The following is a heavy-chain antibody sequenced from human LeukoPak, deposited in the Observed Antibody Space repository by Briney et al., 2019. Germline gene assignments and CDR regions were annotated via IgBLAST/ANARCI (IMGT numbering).Heavy chain of an antibody. D-gene: IGHD2-8*02. CDR3: ARMVGYGAFGAFDI. CDR2: ISSSSSSTI. V-gene: IGHV3-48*01. Sequence: PGGSLRLSCAASGFTFSSYSMNWVRQALGKGLERVSYISSSSSSTIYYADSVKGRFTISRDNAKNSLYLQMNSLRAEDTAVYYCARMVGYGAFGAFDIWGQGTMVTVSS. CDR1: GFTFSSYS. J-gene: IGHJ3*02.